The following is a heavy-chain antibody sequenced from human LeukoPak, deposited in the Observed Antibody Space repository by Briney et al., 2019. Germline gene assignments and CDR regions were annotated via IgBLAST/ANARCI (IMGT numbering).Heavy chain of an antibody. CDR2: IIPIFGTA. V-gene: IGHV1-69*13. CDR1: GGTFSSYA. Sequence: SVKVSCKASGGTFSSYAISWVRQAPGQGLEWMGGIIPIFGTANYAQKFQGRVTITADESTSTAYMELSSLRSEDTAVYYCAKLGDTMVRGVPDWYFDLWGRGTLVTVSS. CDR3: AKLGDTMVRGVPDWYFDL. J-gene: IGHJ2*01. D-gene: IGHD3-10*01.